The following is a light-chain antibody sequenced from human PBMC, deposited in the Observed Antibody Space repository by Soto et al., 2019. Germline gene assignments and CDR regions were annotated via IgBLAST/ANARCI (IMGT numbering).Light chain of an antibody. Sequence: EIVMTQSPATLSVSPGERATLSCRASQSVSNNVAWYQQKPGQAPRLLIYHAATRATGIPARFSGSGSGTDVTLTISSLQSEDVAVYYCQQYNEWPLTFGGGTKVEIK. CDR2: HAA. CDR3: QQYNEWPLT. CDR1: QSVSNN. V-gene: IGKV3-15*01. J-gene: IGKJ4*01.